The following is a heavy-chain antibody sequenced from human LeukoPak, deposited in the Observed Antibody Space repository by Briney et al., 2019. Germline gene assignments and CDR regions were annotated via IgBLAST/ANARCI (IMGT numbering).Heavy chain of an antibody. Sequence: GGSLRLSCEGSGFSFRSYGLNWVRQAPGKGLEWVSSISASSINIYYADSVTGRFTISRDNAKNSLFLQMNSLRAEDTAVYYCARDYGGWLGIQKGVWFDPWGQGTLVTVSS. CDR2: ISASSINI. J-gene: IGHJ5*01. V-gene: IGHV3-21*01. CDR3: ARDYGGWLGIQKGVWFDP. D-gene: IGHD6-19*01. CDR1: GFSFRSYG.